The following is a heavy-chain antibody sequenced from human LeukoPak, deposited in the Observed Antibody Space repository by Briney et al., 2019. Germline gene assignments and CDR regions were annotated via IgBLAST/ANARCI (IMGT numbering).Heavy chain of an antibody. J-gene: IGHJ4*02. CDR1: GFTLSSYA. Sequence: GGSLRLSCAASGFTLSSYAMSWVRQAPGKGLEYVCEINWNGDNPVYENSLRGRFTITRDNAKNSVYLQMSSLRVDDTAFYYCARRSVAGATTGYYYDSWGQGTLVTVSS. D-gene: IGHD1-26*01. CDR3: ARRSVAGATTGYYYDS. V-gene: IGHV3-20*04. CDR2: INWNGDNP.